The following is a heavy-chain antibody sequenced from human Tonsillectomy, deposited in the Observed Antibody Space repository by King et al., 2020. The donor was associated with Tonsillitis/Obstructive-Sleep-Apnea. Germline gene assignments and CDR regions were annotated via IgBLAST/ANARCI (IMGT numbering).Heavy chain of an antibody. D-gene: IGHD3-22*01. CDR1: GFTFSSYA. V-gene: IGHV3-23*04. CDR3: ADPRGSSGPHDVFDI. J-gene: IGHJ3*02. CDR2: ISGSGNST. Sequence: VQLVESGGGLVQPGGSLRLSCAASGFTFSSYAINWVRQTPGKGLEWVSAISGSGNSTYYADSVKGRFTISRDNSKNTLYLQMNSLRAEDTAIYYCADPRGSSGPHDVFDIWGQGTMVTVSS.